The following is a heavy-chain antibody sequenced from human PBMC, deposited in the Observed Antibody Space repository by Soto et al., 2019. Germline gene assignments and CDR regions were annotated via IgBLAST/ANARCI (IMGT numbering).Heavy chain of an antibody. J-gene: IGHJ5*01. V-gene: IGHV4-59*01. CDR1: GGAINNYY. CDR2: IHYSGST. CDR3: ARALQWPNCFDS. Sequence: QVQLQESGPGLVKPSETLSLTCNVSGGAINNYYWSWIRQSPGKGMEWIGYIHYSGSTNHNPSLIGGVTISLDTSRTQCSLTLSSVTAADTAVYYCARALQWPNCFDSWGQGTMVTVSS. D-gene: IGHD6-19*01.